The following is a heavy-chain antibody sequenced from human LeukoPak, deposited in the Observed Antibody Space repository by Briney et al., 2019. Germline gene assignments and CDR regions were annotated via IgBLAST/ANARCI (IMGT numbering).Heavy chain of an antibody. CDR3: AKDLSRIGSGWDH. J-gene: IGHJ4*02. CDR1: GFTFSTYG. V-gene: IGHV3-30*02. Sequence: GGSLRLSCAASGFTFSTYGIHWVRQAPGKGLEWVAFIRYDGINEDYADSVKDRFTISRDNSKNTLYLQMDSLRVEDTAVYSCAKDLSRIGSGWDHWGQGTLVSVSS. CDR2: IRYDGINE. D-gene: IGHD6-25*01.